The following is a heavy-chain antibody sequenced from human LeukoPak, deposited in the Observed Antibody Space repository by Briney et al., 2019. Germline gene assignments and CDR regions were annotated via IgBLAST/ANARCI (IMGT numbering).Heavy chain of an antibody. D-gene: IGHD3-22*01. CDR2: ISSSGSAI. J-gene: IGHJ4*02. CDR3: ARRYYYDSSGYYYDSRRRAVNFDY. V-gene: IGHV3-11*04. Sequence: GGSLRLSCAASGFTFSDYYMSWIRQAPGKGLEWVSYISSSGSAIYYADSVKGRFTISRDNAKNSLYLQMNSLRAEDTAVYYCARRYYYDSSGYYYDSRRRAVNFDYWGQGTLVTVSS. CDR1: GFTFSDYY.